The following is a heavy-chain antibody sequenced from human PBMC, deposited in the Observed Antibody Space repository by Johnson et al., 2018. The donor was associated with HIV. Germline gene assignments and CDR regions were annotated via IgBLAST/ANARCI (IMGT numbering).Heavy chain of an antibody. CDR2: ISGSGGTT. J-gene: IGHJ3*01. V-gene: IGHV3-23*04. CDR1: GITVGTNY. D-gene: IGHD2-21*02. Sequence: VQLVESGGSVIRPGGSLRLSCAASGITVGTNYMSWVRQAPGKGLEWVSTISGSGGTTYYADSVKGRFTISRDNSKNTLYLQMNSLRAEDTALYYCAREPMDCGGDCWGVFDLWGQGTMVTVSS. CDR3: AREPMDCGGDCWGVFDL.